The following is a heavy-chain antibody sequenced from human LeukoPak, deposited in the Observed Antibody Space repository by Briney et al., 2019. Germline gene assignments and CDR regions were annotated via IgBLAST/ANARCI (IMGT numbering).Heavy chain of an antibody. CDR2: IYYSGNT. Sequence: SETLSLTCTVSGASISSYYWSWIRQPPGKGLEWIGYIYYSGNTNYNPSLKSRVTISVDTSKNQFSLKLSSVTAADTAVYYCARRGMNCGGDCYVFGYWGQGTLVTVSS. D-gene: IGHD2-21*02. CDR3: ARRGMNCGGDCYVFGY. V-gene: IGHV4-59*08. CDR1: GASISSYY. J-gene: IGHJ4*02.